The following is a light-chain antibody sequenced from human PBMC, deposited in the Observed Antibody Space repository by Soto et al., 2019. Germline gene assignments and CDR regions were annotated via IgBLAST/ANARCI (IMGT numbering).Light chain of an antibody. CDR2: WAS. CDR1: QSVLYSYNNKNY. Sequence: DIVMTQSPDSLAVSLGERATINCKSSQSVLYSYNNKNYLAWYQQKEGQPPKLLIYWASTRESGVPDRFSGSGSGTDFTLTIRCLQAEDVAIYHCEQYYRTPPTFGQGTKLEIK. V-gene: IGKV4-1*01. CDR3: EQYYRTPPT. J-gene: IGKJ2*01.